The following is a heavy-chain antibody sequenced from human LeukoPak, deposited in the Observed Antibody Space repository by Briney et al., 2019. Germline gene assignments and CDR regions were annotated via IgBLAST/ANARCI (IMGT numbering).Heavy chain of an antibody. V-gene: IGHV3-11*04. CDR3: AREIHSTGYYYAGGYMDV. Sequence: PGGSLRLSCAGSGFNFSDYYMSWVRQAPGRGLEWISFFSSGDTNIKYADSVKGRFTISRDNAKNPLYLQMNSLRTEDTAVYFCAREIHSTGYYYAGGYMDVWGEGTTVTVSS. CDR1: GFNFSDYY. CDR2: FSSGDTNI. D-gene: IGHD3-22*01. J-gene: IGHJ6*03.